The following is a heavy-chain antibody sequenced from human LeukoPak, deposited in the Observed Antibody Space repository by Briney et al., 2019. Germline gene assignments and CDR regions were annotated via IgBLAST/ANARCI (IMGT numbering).Heavy chain of an antibody. J-gene: IGHJ4*02. V-gene: IGHV4-34*01. D-gene: IGHD5-24*01. CDR1: GGSFSGYY. CDR3: ARDTEMATIYTDY. CDR2: INHSGST. Sequence: PSETLSLTCAVYGGSFSGYYWSWIRQPPGKGLEWIGEINHSGSTNYSPSLKSRVTISVDTSKNQFSLKLSSVTAADTAVYYCARDTEMATIYTDYWGQGTLVTVSS.